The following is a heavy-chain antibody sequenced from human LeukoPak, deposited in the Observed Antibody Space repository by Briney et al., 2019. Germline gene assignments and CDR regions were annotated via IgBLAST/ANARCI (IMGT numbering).Heavy chain of an antibody. Sequence: SETLSLTCTVSGGFISSNSYYWGWIRQPPGKGLEWIGSIYYSGSTYYNPSLKSRVTISVDTSKNQFSLKLSSVTAADTAVHYCARAPTGDHYYYYMDVWGKGTTVTVSS. CDR2: IYYSGST. CDR3: ARAPTGDHYYYYMDV. CDR1: GGFISSNSYY. J-gene: IGHJ6*03. D-gene: IGHD7-27*01. V-gene: IGHV4-39*07.